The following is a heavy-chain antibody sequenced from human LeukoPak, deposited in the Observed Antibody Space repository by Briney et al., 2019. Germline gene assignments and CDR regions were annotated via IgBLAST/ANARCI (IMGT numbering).Heavy chain of an antibody. CDR2: INTNTGNP. D-gene: IGHD6-13*01. V-gene: IGHV7-4-1*02. J-gene: IGHJ4*02. CDR1: GYRFSNFG. Sequence: ASVKVSCKTSGYRFSNFGINWVRRAPGHGLEWMGWINTNTGNPTYALGFTGRFVFSLDTSVSTAYLQISSLKAEDTAVYYCARSIAAAGRFDFWGQGTLVTVSS. CDR3: ARSIAAAGRFDF.